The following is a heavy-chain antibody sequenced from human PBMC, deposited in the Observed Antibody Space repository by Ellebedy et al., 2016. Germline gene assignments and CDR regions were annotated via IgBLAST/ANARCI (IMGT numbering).Heavy chain of an antibody. CDR3: ARFSFWTSSGDAFDI. V-gene: IGHV4-39*07. J-gene: IGHJ3*02. CDR2: IYYSGST. Sequence: SETLSLTXTVSGGSISSSSYYWGWIRQPPGKGLEWIGSIYYSGSTYYNPSLKSRVTISVDTSKNQFSLKLSSVTAADTAVYYCARFSFWTSSGDAFDIWGQGTMVTVSS. D-gene: IGHD3/OR15-3a*01. CDR1: GGSISSSSYY.